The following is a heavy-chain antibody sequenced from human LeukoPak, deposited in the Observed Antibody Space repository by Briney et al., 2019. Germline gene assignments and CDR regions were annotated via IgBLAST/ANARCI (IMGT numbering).Heavy chain of an antibody. V-gene: IGHV1-69*05. D-gene: IGHD5-18*01. CDR1: GGTFISYA. J-gene: IGHJ6*03. CDR3: ARVDTAMVTGVISYYYYMDV. Sequence: SVKVSCKASGGTFISYAISWVRQAPGQGLEWMGGIIPIFGTANYAQKFQGRVTITTDESTSTAYMELSSLRSEDTAVYYCARVDTAMVTGVISYYYYMDVWGKGTTVTASS. CDR2: IIPIFGTA.